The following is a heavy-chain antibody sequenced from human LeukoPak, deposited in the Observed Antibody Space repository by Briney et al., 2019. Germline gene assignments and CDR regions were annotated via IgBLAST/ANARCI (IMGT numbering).Heavy chain of an antibody. V-gene: IGHV3-15*01. Sequence: GGSLRLSCATSGISFTNAWMTWVRQAPGKGLEWVGRIKSKTDGGTIDYAAPVKGRFTILRDDSKMTLYLQVNSLKIEDTAVYYCTTDRGITARPAFDSWGQGTLVIVSS. CDR2: IKSKTDGGTI. CDR1: GISFTNAW. D-gene: IGHD6-6*01. CDR3: TTDRGITARPAFDS. J-gene: IGHJ4*02.